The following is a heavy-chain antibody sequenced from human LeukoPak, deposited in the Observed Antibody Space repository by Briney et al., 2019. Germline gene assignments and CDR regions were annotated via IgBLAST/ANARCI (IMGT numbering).Heavy chain of an antibody. CDR2: IYYSGST. V-gene: IGHV4-39*01. CDR1: GGSISTSNYY. D-gene: IGHD5-24*01. CDR3: ARQVEMATIIDY. J-gene: IGHJ4*02. Sequence: SETLSLTCTVSGGSISTSNYYWGWIRQPPGKGLEWIGSIYYSGSTYYNPSLKSRVTISVDTSKNQFSLKLSSVTAADTAVYYCARQVEMATIIDYWGRGTLVTVSS.